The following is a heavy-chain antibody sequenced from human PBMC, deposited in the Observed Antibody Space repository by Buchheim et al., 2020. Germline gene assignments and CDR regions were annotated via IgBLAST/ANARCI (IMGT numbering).Heavy chain of an antibody. D-gene: IGHD1-14*01. CDR3: ARGETAYWYFGL. V-gene: IGHV3-7*04. J-gene: IGHJ2*01. CDR2: VKQDGSEK. CDR1: GFTFSSYW. Sequence: EVQLVESGGGLVQPGGSLRLSCAASGFTFSSYWMTWVRQAPGKGLEWVANVKQDGSEKYYVDSVKGRFIISGDNAKNTLYLQMNSLRVEDTAVYYCARGETAYWYFGLWGRGTL.